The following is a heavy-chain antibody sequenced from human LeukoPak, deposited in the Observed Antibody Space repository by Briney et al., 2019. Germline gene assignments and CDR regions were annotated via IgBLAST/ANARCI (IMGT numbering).Heavy chain of an antibody. J-gene: IGHJ4*02. CDR2: ISGGGGST. Sequence: GGSLRLSVAASGFTFSGYGMNWVGKAPGKGRKWVSAISGGGGSTYYADSVKGRFTISRDNSKNTLYLQMNSLRAEDTAVYYCAKSPNYDILTGYYAGGGTFDFWGQGTLVTVSS. CDR1: GFTFSGYG. V-gene: IGHV3-23*01. D-gene: IGHD3-9*01. CDR3: AKSPNYDILTGYYAGGGTFDF.